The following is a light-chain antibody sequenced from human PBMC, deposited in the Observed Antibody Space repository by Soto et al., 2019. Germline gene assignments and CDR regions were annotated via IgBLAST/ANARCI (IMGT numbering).Light chain of an antibody. Sequence: QAAVTQPPSVSGAPGQRVTISCTGSSSNIGAGYDVHWYQHRTGTAPNLLIFGNSKRPSGVPVPDRFSGSKSGTSAYLAITGLLAEGEGDYYCQSSDSTLDARYVFGTATK. V-gene: IGLV1-40*01. CDR1: SSNIGAGYD. CDR2: GNS. CDR3: QSSDSTLDARYV. J-gene: IGLJ1*01.